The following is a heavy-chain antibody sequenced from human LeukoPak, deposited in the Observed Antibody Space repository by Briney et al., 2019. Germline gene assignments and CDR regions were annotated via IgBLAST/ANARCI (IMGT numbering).Heavy chain of an antibody. CDR1: GGSFSGYY. CDR2: INHSGST. Sequence: PSETLSLTCAVYGGSFSGYYWSWIRQPPGKGLEWIGEINHSGSTNYNPSLKSRVTISVDTSKNQFSLKLSSVTAADTAVYYCASSLGRYDFWSGYYTYYYYGMDVWGQGTTVTVSS. J-gene: IGHJ6*02. D-gene: IGHD3-3*01. CDR3: ASSLGRYDFWSGYYTYYYYGMDV. V-gene: IGHV4-34*01.